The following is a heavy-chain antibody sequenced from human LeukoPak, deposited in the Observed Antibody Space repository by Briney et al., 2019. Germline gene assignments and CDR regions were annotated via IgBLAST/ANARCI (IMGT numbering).Heavy chain of an antibody. CDR1: GGSISSSNW. CDR2: MFHSGST. CDR3: AGLYSGYEFDY. J-gene: IGHJ4*02. D-gene: IGHD5-12*01. Sequence: PSETLSLTCAVSGGSISSSNWWSWVRQPPGKGLEWIGYMFHSGSTNYNPSLKSRVTISVDTSKNQFSLKLSSVTAADTAVYYCAGLYSGYEFDYWGQGTLVTVSS. V-gene: IGHV4-4*02.